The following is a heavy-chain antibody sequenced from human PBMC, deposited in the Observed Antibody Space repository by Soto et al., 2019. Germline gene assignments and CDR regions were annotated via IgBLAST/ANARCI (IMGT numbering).Heavy chain of an antibody. CDR2: IDPSDSYT. CDR3: ARLEYSSSDYYYYGMDV. Sequence: VESLKISCKGSGYSFTSYWISWVRQMPGKGLEWMGRIDPSDSYTNYSPSFQGHFTISADKSISTAYLQWSSLKASDPDMYYCARLEYSSSDYYYYGMDVWCQGTTVTVSS. CDR1: GYSFTSYW. D-gene: IGHD6-6*01. J-gene: IGHJ6*02. V-gene: IGHV5-10-1*01.